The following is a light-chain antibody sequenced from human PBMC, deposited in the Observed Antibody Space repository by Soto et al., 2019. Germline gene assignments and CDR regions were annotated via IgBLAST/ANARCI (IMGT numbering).Light chain of an antibody. J-gene: IGKJ1*01. V-gene: IGKV1-39*01. CDR2: AAS. Sequence: DIQMTQSPSSLSASVGDRVTITCRASQSISSYLNWYQQKPGKAPKLLIYAASSLQSGVPSRFSGSGSGTDFTLTISSLQPEDFATNYCQQSYSTRGTFGQGTKVEIK. CDR3: QQSYSTRGT. CDR1: QSISSY.